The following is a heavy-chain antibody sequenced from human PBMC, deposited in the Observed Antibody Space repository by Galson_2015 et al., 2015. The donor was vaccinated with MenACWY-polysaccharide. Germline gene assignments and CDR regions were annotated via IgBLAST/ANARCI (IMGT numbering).Heavy chain of an antibody. J-gene: IGHJ4*02. CDR3: ATPGGRDY. D-gene: IGHD4-23*01. V-gene: IGHV1-2*02. CDR2: IHPKSGGA. CDR1: GYSFNDNY. Sequence: SVKVSCKASGYSFNDNYIHWVRQAPGQGLEWMGWIHPKSGGAQYAQKFQGRVTMTRDTSISTSYMELSRLRPDDTAVYYCATPGGRDYWGQGTLFTVSS.